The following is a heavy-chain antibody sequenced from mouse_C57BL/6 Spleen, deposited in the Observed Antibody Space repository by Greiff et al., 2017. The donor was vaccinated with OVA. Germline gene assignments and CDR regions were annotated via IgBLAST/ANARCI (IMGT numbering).Heavy chain of an antibody. J-gene: IGHJ1*03. CDR2: IWSDGST. D-gene: IGHD1-1*01. V-gene: IGHV2-6-1*01. CDR1: GFSLTSYG. CDR3: ARHGGSSQWYFGV. Sequence: QVQLKESGPGLVAPSQSLSITCTVSGFSLTSYGVHWVRQPPGKGLEWLVVIWSDGSTTYNSAPKSSPSISKDNSKSQVFLKMNSLQTDDTAMYNCARHGGSSQWYFGVWGTGTTVTVSS.